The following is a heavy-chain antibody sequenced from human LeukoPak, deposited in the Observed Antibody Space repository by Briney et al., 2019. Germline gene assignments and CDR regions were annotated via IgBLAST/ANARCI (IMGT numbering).Heavy chain of an antibody. V-gene: IGHV3-7*03. Sequence: PGGSLRLSCAASGFTFSDFYMSWVRQAPGKGLEWVANINKDGSEEKYVDSEKGRFTISRDNAKNSLYLQMSSLRADDTAVYYCARWPHCQDFWGRGTRVTVSS. CDR1: GFTFSDFY. CDR3: ARWPHCQDF. J-gene: IGHJ4*02. CDR2: INKDGSEE.